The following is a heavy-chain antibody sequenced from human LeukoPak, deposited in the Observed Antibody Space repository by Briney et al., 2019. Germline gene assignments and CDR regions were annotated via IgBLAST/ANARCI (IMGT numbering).Heavy chain of an antibody. D-gene: IGHD6-13*01. J-gene: IGHJ6*02. CDR1: GFTFSSYA. Sequence: GGPLRLSCAASGFTFSSYAMHWVRQAPGKGLEWVAVISYDGSNKYYADSVKGRFTISRDNSKNTLYLQMNSLRAEDTAVYYCARDRVWQLVPPYYYYYYGMDVWGQGTTVTVSS. V-gene: IGHV3-30-3*01. CDR2: ISYDGSNK. CDR3: ARDRVWQLVPPYYYYYYGMDV.